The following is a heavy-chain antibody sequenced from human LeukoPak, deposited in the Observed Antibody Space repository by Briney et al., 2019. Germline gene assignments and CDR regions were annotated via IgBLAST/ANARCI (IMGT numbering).Heavy chain of an antibody. CDR3: ARVSSGWSRYFDY. Sequence: GGSLRLSCAASGFTISSYSMNWVRQAPGKGLEWVSYISSSSSTIYYADSVKGRFTISRDNAKNSLYLQMNSLRAEDTAVYYCARVSSGWSRYFDYWGQGTLVTVSS. J-gene: IGHJ4*02. CDR2: ISSSSSTI. D-gene: IGHD6-19*01. V-gene: IGHV3-48*04. CDR1: GFTISSYS.